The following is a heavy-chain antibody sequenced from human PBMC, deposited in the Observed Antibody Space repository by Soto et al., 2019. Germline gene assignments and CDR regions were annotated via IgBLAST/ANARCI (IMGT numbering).Heavy chain of an antibody. D-gene: IGHD1-26*01. Sequence: GGSLRLSCAASGFTFSSYGMHWVRQAPGKGLEWVAVISCDGSNKYYADSVKGRFTISRDNSKNTLYLQMNSLRAEDTAVYYCAKGLRGGSYFRDAFDIWGQGTMLTVSS. V-gene: IGHV3-30*18. CDR3: AKGLRGGSYFRDAFDI. CDR1: GFTFSSYG. CDR2: ISCDGSNK. J-gene: IGHJ3*02.